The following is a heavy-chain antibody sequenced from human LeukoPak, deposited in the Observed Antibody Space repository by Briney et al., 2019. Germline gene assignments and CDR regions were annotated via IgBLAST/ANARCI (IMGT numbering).Heavy chain of an antibody. Sequence: ASVKVSCKASGYTFTNYGISWVRQAPGQGLEWMAWISTYDHDTNYSQKFRGRVTMTTDTSTSTAYMELRSLGSDETAVYYCVSDYFCSGGTCDDCFDPWGQGTLVTVSS. CDR2: ISTYDHDT. CDR1: GYTFTNYG. V-gene: IGHV1-18*01. D-gene: IGHD2-15*01. J-gene: IGHJ5*02. CDR3: VSDYFCSGGTCDDCFDP.